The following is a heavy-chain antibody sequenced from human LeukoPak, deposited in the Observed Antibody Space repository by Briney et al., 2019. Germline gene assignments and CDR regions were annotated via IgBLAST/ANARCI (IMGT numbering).Heavy chain of an antibody. J-gene: IGHJ4*02. CDR3: ARGGVGATTFGVY. CDR2: INPNSGGT. CDR1: GYTFTGYY. Sequence: ASVKVSCKASGYTFTGYYMHWVRQAPGQGLEWMGRINPNSGGTNYAQKFQGRVTMTRDTSISTAYMELSRLRSDDTAVYYCARGGVGATTFGVYWGQGTLVTASS. V-gene: IGHV1-2*06. D-gene: IGHD1-26*01.